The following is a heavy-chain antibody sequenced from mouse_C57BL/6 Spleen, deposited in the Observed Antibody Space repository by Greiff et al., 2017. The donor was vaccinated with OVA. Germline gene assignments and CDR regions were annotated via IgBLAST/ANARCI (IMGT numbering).Heavy chain of an antibody. CDR3: ARGRHYWYFDV. CDR1: GYTFTSYW. V-gene: IGHV1-69*01. CDR2: IDPSDSYT. Sequence: QVHVKQPGAELVMPGASVKLSCKASGYTFTSYWMHWVKQRPGQGLEWIGEIDPSDSYTNYNQKFKGKSTLTVDKSSSTAYMQLSSLTSEDSAVYYCARGRHYWYFDVWGTGTTVTVSS. J-gene: IGHJ1*03.